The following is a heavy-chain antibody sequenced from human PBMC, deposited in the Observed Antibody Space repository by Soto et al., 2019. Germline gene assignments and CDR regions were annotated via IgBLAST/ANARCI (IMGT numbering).Heavy chain of an antibody. Sequence: ASVKVSCKASGYTFTSYAMHWVRQAPGQRLEWMGWINAGNGNTKYSQKFQGRVTITRDTSASTAYMELSSLRSEDTAVYYCARAIDDILTDDAFDIWGQGTMVTVSS. D-gene: IGHD3-9*01. CDR1: GYTFTSYA. CDR2: INAGNGNT. V-gene: IGHV1-3*01. CDR3: ARAIDDILTDDAFDI. J-gene: IGHJ3*02.